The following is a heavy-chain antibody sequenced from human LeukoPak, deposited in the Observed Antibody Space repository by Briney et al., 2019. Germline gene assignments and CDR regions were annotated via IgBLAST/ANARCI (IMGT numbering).Heavy chain of an antibody. V-gene: IGHV3-21*01. D-gene: IGHD3-3*01. CDR3: ARDLLRFLEWLYSMDV. CDR1: GFTFSSYS. Sequence: PGGSLRLSCAASGFTFSSYSMNWVRQAPGKGPEWVSSISSSSSYIYYADSVKGRFTISRDNAKNSLYLQMNSLRAEDTAVYYCARDLLRFLEWLYSMDVWGKGTTVTVSS. CDR2: ISSSSSYI. J-gene: IGHJ6*04.